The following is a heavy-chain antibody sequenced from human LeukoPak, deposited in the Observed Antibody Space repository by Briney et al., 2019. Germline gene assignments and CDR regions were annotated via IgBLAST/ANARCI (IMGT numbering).Heavy chain of an antibody. Sequence: SVKVSCKVSGGTFSSYAISWVRQAPGQGLEWMGGIIPIFGTANYAQKFQGRVTITTDESTSTAYMELSSLRSEDTAVYYCARTSTVAGSYYYYYMDVWGKGTTVTVSS. CDR3: ARTSTVAGSYYYYYMDV. D-gene: IGHD6-19*01. CDR1: GGTFSSYA. CDR2: IIPIFGTA. V-gene: IGHV1-69*05. J-gene: IGHJ6*03.